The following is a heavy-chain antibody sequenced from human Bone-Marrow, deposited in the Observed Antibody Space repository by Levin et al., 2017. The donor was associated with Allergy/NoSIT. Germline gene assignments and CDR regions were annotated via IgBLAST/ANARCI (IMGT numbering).Heavy chain of an antibody. D-gene: IGHD3-10*01. J-gene: IGHJ4*02. CDR3: ARDRESLWFGELQYYFDY. V-gene: IGHV1-2*02. CDR2: INPNSGGT. Sequence: GESLKISCKASGYTFTGYYMHWVRQAPGQGLEWMGWINPNSGGTNYAQKFQGRVTMTRDTSISTAYMELSRLRSDDTAVYYCARDRESLWFGELQYYFDYWGPGSLVSVSS. CDR1: GYTFTGYY.